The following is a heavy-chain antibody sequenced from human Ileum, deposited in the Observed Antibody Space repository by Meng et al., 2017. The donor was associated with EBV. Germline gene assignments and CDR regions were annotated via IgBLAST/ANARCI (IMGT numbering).Heavy chain of an antibody. CDR1: GVTFKFVALG. Sequence: RVGAVGRLRQLGDYLALSGSVVGVTFKFVALGMHWVRHAPGKGLEWVAFIWSHVNTEYYADSVKGRFTISRDNTKDILYLQMNNLRAEDTAVYYCARDKGLTSLDNWGQGALVTVSS. CDR2: IWSHVNTE. J-gene: IGHJ4*02. V-gene: IGHV3-33*01. CDR3: ARDKGLTSLDN. D-gene: IGHD2-8*01.